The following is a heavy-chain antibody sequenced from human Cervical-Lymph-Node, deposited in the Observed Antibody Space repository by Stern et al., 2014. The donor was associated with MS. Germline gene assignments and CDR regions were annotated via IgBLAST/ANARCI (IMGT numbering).Heavy chain of an antibody. CDR1: GNLLTRHY. V-gene: IGHV1-46*04. J-gene: IGHJ4*02. CDR2: INLRDATT. Sequence: VQLVGFGDEVKEPGASVKLSCKPAGNLLTRHYMHWVRQAPGKGLEWVSLINLRDATTDYAQKLRGRVTMTRDTSTSTVYMELTSLRSEDTAVYYCVREGESLKNFDFWGQGTLVTVSS. CDR3: VREGESLKNFDF.